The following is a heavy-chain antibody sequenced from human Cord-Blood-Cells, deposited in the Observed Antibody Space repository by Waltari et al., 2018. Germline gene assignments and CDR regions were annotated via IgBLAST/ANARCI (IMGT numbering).Heavy chain of an antibody. Sequence: QVQLQQWGAGLLKPSETLSLTCAVYGGSFSGYYWSWIRQPPGKGLEWIGETNHSGSTTYTPSLKRRVNISVDTSKNQFSLKLSSVTAADTAVYYCARGRRWGELRWYFDYWGQGTLVTVSS. CDR2: TNHSGST. D-gene: IGHD3-16*01. J-gene: IGHJ4*02. CDR3: ARGRRWGELRWYFDY. V-gene: IGHV4-34*01. CDR1: GGSFSGYY.